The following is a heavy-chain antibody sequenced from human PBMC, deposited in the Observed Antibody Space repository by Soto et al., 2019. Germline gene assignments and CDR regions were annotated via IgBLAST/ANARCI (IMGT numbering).Heavy chain of an antibody. D-gene: IGHD2-15*01. V-gene: IGHV1-69*01. CDR3: TRFQGGSSSLDIYYYDYYGMDV. Sequence: QVQLVKSGAEVKKPGSSVKVSCKAPGGTFSTYAISWVRQAPGQGLEWMGGVIPIFGTPKYARKFQGRVTITADESTSTGDMALRSLKSEDTAVYYCTRFQGGSSSLDIYYYDYYGMDVWGQGTTVTVSS. J-gene: IGHJ6*02. CDR1: GGTFSTYA. CDR2: VIPIFGTP.